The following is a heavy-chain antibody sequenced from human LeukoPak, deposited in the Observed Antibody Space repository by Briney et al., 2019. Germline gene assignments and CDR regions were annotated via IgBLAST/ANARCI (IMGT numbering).Heavy chain of an antibody. Sequence: PGGSLRLSCAASGFTFSRYAMSWARQAPGKGLEWVSAISGSGGSIYYADSVKGRFSISRDNSKNTLYLQLNSLRAEDTAVYYCAKEKAGYCSSTSCFDGYDYWGQGTLVTVSS. D-gene: IGHD2-2*01. CDR2: ISGSGGSI. V-gene: IGHV3-23*01. J-gene: IGHJ4*02. CDR3: AKEKAGYCSSTSCFDGYDY. CDR1: GFTFSRYA.